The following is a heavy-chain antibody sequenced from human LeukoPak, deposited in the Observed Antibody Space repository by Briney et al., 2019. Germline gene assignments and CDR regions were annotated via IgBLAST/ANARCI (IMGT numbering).Heavy chain of an antibody. CDR3: CSQDYYEGAATEY. J-gene: IGHJ4*02. CDR1: GFKSDDFT. D-gene: IGHD3-22*01. CDR2: IRSKGFGGTT. Sequence: GGSLRLSCTASGFKSDDFTLTWVRQAPGKGLEWIGFIRSKGFGGTTQYAASVQGRFTISRDASKSVVYLDMNSLKFEDTAVYYCCSQDYYEGAATEYWGQGTLVTVSS. V-gene: IGHV3-49*04.